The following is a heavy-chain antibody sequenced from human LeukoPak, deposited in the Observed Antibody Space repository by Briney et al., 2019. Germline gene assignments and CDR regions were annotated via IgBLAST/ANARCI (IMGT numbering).Heavy chain of an antibody. CDR2: IFVSDRGT. V-gene: IGHV3-23*01. J-gene: IGHJ4*02. D-gene: IGHD6-25*01. CDR1: GFSFSSYS. Sequence: GGSLRLSCAASGFSFSSYSMTWVRQAPGKGLEWVSAIFVSDRGTFYADSVKGRFTISRDTSKNTLYLQMNSLRAEDTAVYYCAKGRGPAATHPDYWGQRILVTVSS. CDR3: AKGRGPAATHPDY.